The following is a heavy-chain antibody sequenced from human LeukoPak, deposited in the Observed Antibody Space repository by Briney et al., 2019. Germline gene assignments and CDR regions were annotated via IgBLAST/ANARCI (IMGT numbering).Heavy chain of an antibody. J-gene: IGHJ5*02. CDR3: ARQEYYGSGSYSARWFDP. CDR1: GYSFTSYW. V-gene: IGHV5-51*01. CDR2: IYPGDSDT. Sequence: GESLKISCKGSGYSFTSYWIGWVRQMPGKGLEWMGIIYPGDSDTRYSPSFQGQVTISADKSISTAYLQWSSLKASDTAMYYCARQEYYGSGSYSARWFDPWGQGTLVTVSS. D-gene: IGHD3-10*01.